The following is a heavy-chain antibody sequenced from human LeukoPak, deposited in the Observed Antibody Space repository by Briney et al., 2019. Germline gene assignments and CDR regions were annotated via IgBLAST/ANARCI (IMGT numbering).Heavy chain of an antibody. Sequence: GASVKVSCKASGGTFSSYAISWVRQAPGQGFEWMGGIIPIFGTANYAQKFQGRVTITADESTSTAYMELSSLRSEDTAVYYCARGVSSIWNYFWFDPWGQGTLVTVSS. J-gene: IGHJ5*02. CDR1: GGTFSSYA. CDR3: ARGVSSIWNYFWFDP. D-gene: IGHD1-7*01. CDR2: IIPIFGTA. V-gene: IGHV1-69*13.